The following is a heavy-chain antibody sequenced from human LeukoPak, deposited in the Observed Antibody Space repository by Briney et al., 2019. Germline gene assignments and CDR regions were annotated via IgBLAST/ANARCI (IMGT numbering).Heavy chain of an antibody. CDR3: AKDIEYSRPGAFDI. D-gene: IGHD6-6*01. V-gene: IGHV3-30*18. CDR2: ISYDGSNK. J-gene: IGHJ3*02. CDR1: GFTFSSYG. Sequence: PGGSLRLSCAASGFTFSSYGMHWVRQAPGKGLEWVAVISYDGSNKYYADSVKGRFTISRDNSKNTLYLQMNSLRAEDTAVYYCAKDIEYSRPGAFDIWGQGTMVTVSS.